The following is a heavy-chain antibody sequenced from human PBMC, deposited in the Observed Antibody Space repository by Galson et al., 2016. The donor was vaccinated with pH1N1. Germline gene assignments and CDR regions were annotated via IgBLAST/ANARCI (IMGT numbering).Heavy chain of an antibody. CDR2: IYDTGVT. CDR1: GATISSHY. CDR3: TRGRASSGERVFDY. V-gene: IGHV4-59*11. D-gene: IGHD3-16*01. J-gene: IGHJ4*02. Sequence: SETLSLTCTVSGATISSHYWSWIRQPPGKGLEWIGYIYDTGVTNYNPSLKSRVIISADSSKNQFSLRLTSVSAADTAFYYCTRGRASSGERVFDYWGQGALVTVSS.